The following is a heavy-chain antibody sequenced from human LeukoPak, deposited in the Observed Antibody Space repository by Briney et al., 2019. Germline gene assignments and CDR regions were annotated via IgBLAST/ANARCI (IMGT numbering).Heavy chain of an antibody. V-gene: IGHV1-58*02. D-gene: IGHD2-2*02. J-gene: IGHJ4*02. CDR1: GFTFTSSA. CDR3: ARAGHCSSTSCYTAPSVF. Sequence: VASVKVSCKASGFTFTSSAMQWVRQARGQRLEWIGWIVVGSGNTNYAQKFQERVTITRDMSTSTAYMELSSLRSEDTAVYYCARAGHCSSTSCYTAPSVFWGQGTLVTVSS. CDR2: IVVGSGNT.